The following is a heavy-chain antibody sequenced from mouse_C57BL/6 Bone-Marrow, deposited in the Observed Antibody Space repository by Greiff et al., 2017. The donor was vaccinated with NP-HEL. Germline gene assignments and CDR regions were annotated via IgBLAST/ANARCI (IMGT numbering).Heavy chain of an antibody. Sequence: VQLQQPGTELVKPGASVKLSCKASGYTFTSYWMHWVKQRPGQGLEWIGNINPSNGGTNYNEKFKSKATLTVDKSSSTAYMQLSSLTSEDSAVYYCARWVYYDGYYVWFAYWGQGTLVTVSA. CDR1: GYTFTSYW. D-gene: IGHD2-3*01. V-gene: IGHV1-53*01. CDR3: ARWVYYDGYYVWFAY. J-gene: IGHJ3*01. CDR2: INPSNGGT.